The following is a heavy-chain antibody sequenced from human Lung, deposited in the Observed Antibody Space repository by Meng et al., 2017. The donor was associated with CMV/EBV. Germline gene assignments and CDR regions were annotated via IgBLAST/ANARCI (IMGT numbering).Heavy chain of an antibody. Sequence: SGFTFSSYAMSWVRHAPGKGLAWVSAISGSGGSTYYADSVKGRFTISRDNSKNTLYLQMNSLRAEDTAVYYCAKEVRFLEWLSFDYWGQGTLVTVSS. CDR2: ISGSGGST. CDR3: AKEVRFLEWLSFDY. J-gene: IGHJ4*02. V-gene: IGHV3-23*01. D-gene: IGHD3-3*01. CDR1: GFTFSSYA.